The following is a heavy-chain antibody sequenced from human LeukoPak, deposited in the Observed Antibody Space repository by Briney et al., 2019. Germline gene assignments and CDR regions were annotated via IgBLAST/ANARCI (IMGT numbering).Heavy chain of an antibody. Sequence: PSETLSLTCAVYGGSFSGYYWSWIRQPPGKGLEWIGEINHSGSTNYNPSLKSRVTISVDTSKNQFSLKLSSVTAADTAVYYCARAQGIVGAGLLLDYFDYWGQGTLVTVSS. CDR1: GGSFSGYY. D-gene: IGHD1-26*01. CDR2: INHSGST. J-gene: IGHJ4*02. CDR3: ARAQGIVGAGLLLDYFDY. V-gene: IGHV4-34*01.